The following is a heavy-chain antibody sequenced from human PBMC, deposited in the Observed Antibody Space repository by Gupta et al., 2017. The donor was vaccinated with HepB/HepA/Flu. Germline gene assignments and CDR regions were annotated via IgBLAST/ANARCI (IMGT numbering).Heavy chain of an antibody. CDR1: GFSASYQF. Sequence: EVHLVESGGGLVQPGGSLRLSCSASGFSASYQFMRWVRQAPGKGPEWVSLLSSAGSTYYADSVKGRFIISRDNSRDTLYLEMNNLRVDDTAVYFCARDLSEGWTYSVYWGRGTLVTVS. V-gene: IGHV3-66*01. J-gene: IGHJ4*02. CDR2: LSSAGST. D-gene: IGHD2-15*01. CDR3: ARDLSEGWTYSVY.